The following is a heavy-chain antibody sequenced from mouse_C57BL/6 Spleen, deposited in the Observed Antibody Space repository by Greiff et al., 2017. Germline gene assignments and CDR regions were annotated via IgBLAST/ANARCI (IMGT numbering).Heavy chain of an antibody. CDR1: GYTFTGYW. Sequence: QVQLQQSGAELMKPGASVKLSCKATGYTFTGYWIEWVKQRPGHGLEWIGEILPGSGSTNYNEKFKGKATFTADTSSNTAYMQLSSLTTEDSAIYYWARGGYYGSVYYYAMDYWGQGTSVTVSS. CDR2: ILPGSGST. CDR3: ARGGYYGSVYYYAMDY. J-gene: IGHJ4*01. V-gene: IGHV1-9*01. D-gene: IGHD1-1*01.